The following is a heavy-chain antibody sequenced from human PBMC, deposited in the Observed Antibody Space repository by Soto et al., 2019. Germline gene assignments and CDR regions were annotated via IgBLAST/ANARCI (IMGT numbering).Heavy chain of an antibody. D-gene: IGHD6-19*01. Sequence: EVQLLESGGGLVQPGGSLRLSCAASGFTFSSYAMSWVRQAPGKGLEWASAISGSGGSTYYADSVKGRFTISRDNSKNTLYLQMNSLRAEDTAVYYCAKGESVAGKIDYWGQGTLVTVSS. J-gene: IGHJ4*02. CDR3: AKGESVAGKIDY. CDR2: ISGSGGST. CDR1: GFTFSSYA. V-gene: IGHV3-23*01.